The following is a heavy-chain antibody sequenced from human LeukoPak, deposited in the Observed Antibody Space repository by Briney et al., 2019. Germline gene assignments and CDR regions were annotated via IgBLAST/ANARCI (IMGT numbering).Heavy chain of an antibody. Sequence: SVKVSCKASGGTFSSYAISWVRQAPGQGLEWMGRIIPIFGIANYAQKFQGRVTITADKSTSTAYMELSSLRSEDTAEYYCAIRYGSGTVGVLDPWGQGTLVTVSS. D-gene: IGHD3-10*01. CDR3: AIRYGSGTVGVLDP. CDR2: IIPIFGIA. CDR1: GGTFSSYA. J-gene: IGHJ5*02. V-gene: IGHV1-69*04.